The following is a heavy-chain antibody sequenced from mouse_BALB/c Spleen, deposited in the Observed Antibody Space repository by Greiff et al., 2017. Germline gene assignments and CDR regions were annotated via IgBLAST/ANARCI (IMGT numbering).Heavy chain of an antibody. CDR2: ILPGSGST. CDR1: GYTFSSYW. V-gene: IGHV1-9*01. J-gene: IGHJ4*01. Sequence: VQLQQSGAELMKPGASVKISCKATGYTFSSYWIEWVKQRPGHGLEWIGEILPGSGSTNYNEKFKGKATFTADTSSNTAYMQLSSLTSEDSAVYYCARRDDYYAMDYWGQGTSVTVSS. CDR3: ARRDDYYAMDY.